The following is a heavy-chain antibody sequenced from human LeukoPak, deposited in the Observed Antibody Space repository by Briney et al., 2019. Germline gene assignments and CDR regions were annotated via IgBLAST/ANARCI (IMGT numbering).Heavy chain of an antibody. D-gene: IGHD6-13*01. CDR3: ATQGPPRSISWYRDAFDI. Sequence: SETLSLTCTVSGGSISSSSYYWGWIRQPPGKGLEWIGRIYYSGSTYYNPSLKSRVTISVDTSKNQFSLKLSSVTAADTAVYYCATQGPPRSISWYRDAFDIWGQGTMVTVSS. V-gene: IGHV4-39*01. CDR1: GGSISSSSYY. CDR2: IYYSGST. J-gene: IGHJ3*02.